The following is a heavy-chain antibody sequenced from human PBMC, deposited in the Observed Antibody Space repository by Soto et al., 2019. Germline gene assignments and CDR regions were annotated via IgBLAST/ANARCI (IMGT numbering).Heavy chain of an antibody. CDR1: GGSFSGYY. V-gene: IGHV4-34*01. D-gene: IGHD2-8*01. CDR2: INHSGST. Sequence: QVQLQQWGAGLLKPSETLSLTCVAKGGSFSGYYWSWIRQPPGKGLEWIGEINHSGSTKYTLSLKSRVAISVDTSKNQVSLKLSSVTAADTAVYYCARERYCFNGVCYPYGMDVWGQGTTVTVSS. CDR3: ARERYCFNGVCYPYGMDV. J-gene: IGHJ6*02.